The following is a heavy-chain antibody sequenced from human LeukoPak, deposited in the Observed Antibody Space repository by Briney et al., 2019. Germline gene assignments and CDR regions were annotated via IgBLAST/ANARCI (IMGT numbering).Heavy chain of an antibody. J-gene: IGHJ4*02. CDR2: IKAGNGDT. CDR1: GYIFTKYG. Sequence: ASVKASCKASGYIFTKYGVQWVRQAPGQRPEWMGWIKAGNGDTKYSQNFQDRLTITRDTSASTVYMELSSLTSEDTALYYCARDDCGDTCYPGGYWGQGTLVTVSS. D-gene: IGHD2-21*01. V-gene: IGHV1-3*01. CDR3: ARDDCGDTCYPGGY.